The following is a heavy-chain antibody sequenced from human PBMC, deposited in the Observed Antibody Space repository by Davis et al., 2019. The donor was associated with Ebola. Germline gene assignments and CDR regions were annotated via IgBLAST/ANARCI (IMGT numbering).Heavy chain of an antibody. CDR1: GFIFSYSA. Sequence: GESLKISCATSGFIFSYSAMTWVRQAPGKGLEWVAVMFYDGRTKYSADSVKGRFTISRDNSNNTLFLQMNSLRAEDTAVYYCGKDIHRSWSGFVYWGQGILVTVSA. J-gene: IGHJ4*02. CDR3: GKDIHRSWSGFVY. CDR2: MFYDGRTK. V-gene: IGHV3-30*18. D-gene: IGHD3-3*01.